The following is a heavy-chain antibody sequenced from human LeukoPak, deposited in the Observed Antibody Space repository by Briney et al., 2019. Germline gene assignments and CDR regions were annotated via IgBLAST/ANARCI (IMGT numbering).Heavy chain of an antibody. CDR1: GFTFSSYA. Sequence: GGSLRLSCAASGFTFSSYAMSWVRQAPGKGLEWVSAISGSGGSTYYADSVKGRFTISRDQSKNMLYLQMNSLRAEDTAVYYCAKEYSSGWYIIDYWGQGTLVTVSS. CDR2: ISGSGGST. D-gene: IGHD6-19*01. CDR3: AKEYSSGWYIIDY. V-gene: IGHV3-23*01. J-gene: IGHJ4*02.